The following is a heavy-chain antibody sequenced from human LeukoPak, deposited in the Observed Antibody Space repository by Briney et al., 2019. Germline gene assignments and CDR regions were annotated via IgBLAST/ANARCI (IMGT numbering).Heavy chain of an antibody. Sequence: GGSLRLSCVASGFTFSTYYMNWVRQAPGKGLEWVSFITGSSSYIYYTDSVKGRFTISRDNAENSLFLQMNSLRDEDTAVYYCASGFSSSPYFDYWGQGTLVTVSS. CDR1: GFTFSTYY. V-gene: IGHV3-21*01. J-gene: IGHJ4*02. CDR3: ASGFSSSPYFDY. CDR2: ITGSSSYI. D-gene: IGHD6-6*01.